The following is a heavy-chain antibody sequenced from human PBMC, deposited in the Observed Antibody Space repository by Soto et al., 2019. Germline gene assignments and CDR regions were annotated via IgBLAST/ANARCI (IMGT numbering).Heavy chain of an antibody. J-gene: IGHJ4*02. CDR1: GYTLTELS. Sequence: ASVKVSCKVSGYTLTELSMHWVRQAPGKGLEWMGGFDPEDGETIYAQKFQGRVTMTEDTSTDTAYMELSSLRSEDTAVYYCAITDPRYYYDSSGYLFDYWGQGTLVTVSS. CDR2: FDPEDGET. CDR3: AITDPRYYYDSSGYLFDY. V-gene: IGHV1-24*01. D-gene: IGHD3-22*01.